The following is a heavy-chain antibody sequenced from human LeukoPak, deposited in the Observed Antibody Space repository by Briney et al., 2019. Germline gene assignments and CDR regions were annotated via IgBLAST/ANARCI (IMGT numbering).Heavy chain of an antibody. V-gene: IGHV3-9*01. CDR3: AKGSLSIAVAGNHFDY. CDR1: GFTFDDYA. CDR2: ISWNSGSI. J-gene: IGHJ4*02. Sequence: GGSLRLSCAASGFTFDDYAMHWVRQAPGKGLEWVSGISWNSGSIGYADSVKGRFTISRDNAKNSLYLQMNSLRAEDTALYYCAKGSLSIAVAGNHFDYRGQGTLVTVSS. D-gene: IGHD6-19*01.